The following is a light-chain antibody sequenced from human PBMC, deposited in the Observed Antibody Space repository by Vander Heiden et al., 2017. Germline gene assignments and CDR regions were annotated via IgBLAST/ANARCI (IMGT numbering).Light chain of an antibody. CDR2: NNN. Sequence: QSVLTQPPSASGAPRQSVTLPCSGSSSNIGTNTVSWYQQLPGTAPRLLIYNNNQRPSGVPDRFSGSKSGTSASLAISGLQSEDEADYYCEAWDDSLNGLHVFGTGTKVTVL. CDR1: SSNIGTNT. CDR3: EAWDDSLNGLHV. J-gene: IGLJ1*01. V-gene: IGLV1-44*01.